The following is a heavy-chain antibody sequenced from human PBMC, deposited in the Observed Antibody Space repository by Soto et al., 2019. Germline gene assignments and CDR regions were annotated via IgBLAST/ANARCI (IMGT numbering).Heavy chain of an antibody. CDR3: ARQGTSRGSDYAAFDF. Sequence: ASVKVSCKASGYTFANYGISWVRQAPGQGLEWMGWISAYKGDTNYAQKLQGRVTLTTDTSTSTAYLQWSSLEAADTAIYYCARQGTSRGSDYAAFDFWGPGTLVTVSS. V-gene: IGHV1-18*01. J-gene: IGHJ4*02. CDR1: GYTFANYG. CDR2: ISAYKGDT. D-gene: IGHD3-10*01.